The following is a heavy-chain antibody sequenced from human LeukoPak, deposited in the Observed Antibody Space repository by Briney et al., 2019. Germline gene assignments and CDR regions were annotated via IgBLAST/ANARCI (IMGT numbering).Heavy chain of an antibody. Sequence: GGSLRLSCAASGFTFSSHAMHWVRQAPGKGLEWAAVTSYDGSNKYYADSVKGRFTISRDNSKNTLYLQMNSLRAKDTAVYYRAREVILYYYGMDVWGQGTTVTVSS. J-gene: IGHJ6*02. V-gene: IGHV3-30-3*01. CDR3: AREVILYYYGMDV. D-gene: IGHD3-16*02. CDR2: TSYDGSNK. CDR1: GFTFSSHA.